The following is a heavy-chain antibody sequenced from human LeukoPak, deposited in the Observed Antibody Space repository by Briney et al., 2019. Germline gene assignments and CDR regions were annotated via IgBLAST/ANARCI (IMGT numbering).Heavy chain of an antibody. D-gene: IGHD6-19*01. CDR3: AFGDTAGIAVAGLFDY. CDR2: IKEDGSKK. Sequence: GGSLRLSCAASGFTFSEFWMSWVRQAPGKGLEWLANIKEDGSKKYYVDSVKGRFTISRDNAKNSLFLQMNSLRNEDTAVYYCAFGDTAGIAVAGLFDYWGQGTLVTVSS. CDR1: GFTFSEFW. J-gene: IGHJ4*02. V-gene: IGHV3-7*01.